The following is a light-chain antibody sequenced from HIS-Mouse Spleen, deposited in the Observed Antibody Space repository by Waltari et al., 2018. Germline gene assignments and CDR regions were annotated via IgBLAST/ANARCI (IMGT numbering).Light chain of an antibody. CDR3: LQFNSDPFT. V-gene: IGKV1-13*02. J-gene: IGKJ2*01. CDR1: QGISSA. CDR2: DAS. Sequence: AIQLTQSPSSLSASVGDRVTITCRASQGISSALAWYQQKPGKAPKLLLYDASKLECGVPSRFSVSGSVTYFTLSLSSLQPVDFATYSCLQFNSDPFTFGQGTKQVI.